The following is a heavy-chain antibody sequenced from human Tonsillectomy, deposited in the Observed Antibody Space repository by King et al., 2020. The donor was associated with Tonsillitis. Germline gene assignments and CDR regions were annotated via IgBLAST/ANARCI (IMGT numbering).Heavy chain of an antibody. V-gene: IGHV1-46*01. CDR1: GYTFTTYY. CDR2: INPSGGST. CDR3: PRGFQWLQPVGYFDY. Sequence: QLVQSGAEVKKPGASVKVSCKASGYTFTTYYIHWVRQAPGQGLEWMGIINPSGGSTTYAQTFQGRVTMTRDTSTRTVYMELSSLRSEDTAVYYCPRGFQWLQPVGYFDYWGQGTLVTVSS. D-gene: IGHD6-19*01. J-gene: IGHJ4*02.